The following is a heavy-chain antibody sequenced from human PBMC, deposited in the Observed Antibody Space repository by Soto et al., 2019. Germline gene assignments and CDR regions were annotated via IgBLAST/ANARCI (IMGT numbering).Heavy chain of an antibody. CDR1: GDSVSSNNAA. CDR2: TYYRSKWYN. CDR3: ASGCSSTSCYHRYYYYGMDV. J-gene: IGHJ6*02. D-gene: IGHD2-2*01. Sequence: SQTLSLTCAISGDSVSSNNAAWNWIRQSPSRGLEWLGRTYYRSKWYNDYAVSVKSRITINPDTSKNQFSLQLNSVTPEDTAVYYCASGCSSTSCYHRYYYYGMDVWGQGTTVTVSS. V-gene: IGHV6-1*01.